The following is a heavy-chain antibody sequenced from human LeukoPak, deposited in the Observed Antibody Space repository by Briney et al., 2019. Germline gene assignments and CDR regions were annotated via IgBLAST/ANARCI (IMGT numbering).Heavy chain of an antibody. V-gene: IGHV3-30*02. CDR2: IQYDGSNE. CDR3: AKDRCSNGIGCYYCYMDV. D-gene: IGHD2-8*01. Sequence: PGGSLRLSCAASRFTFSSYGMHWVRQAPGKGLEWVAYIQYDGSNEQYAHSVRGRFRISRDNSKNILYLQMNSLRTEDTAVYYCAKDRCSNGIGCYYCYMDVWGKGTTVTISS. CDR1: RFTFSSYG. J-gene: IGHJ6*03.